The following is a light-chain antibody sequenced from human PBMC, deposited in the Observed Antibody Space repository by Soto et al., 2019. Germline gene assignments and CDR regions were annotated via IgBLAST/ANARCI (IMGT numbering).Light chain of an antibody. CDR1: QGFRSY. CDR2: GAS. J-gene: IGKJ1*01. Sequence: IKLTQSPSSLSASVGDRVTITCRASQGFRSYLAWFQQRPGKAPKLLSFGASTLQNGVPAMFSGGGFGTEFTLTITSLQPDDFSTYFCHQVYTYSRTFGQGTKVEIK. V-gene: IGKV1-9*01. CDR3: HQVYTYSRT.